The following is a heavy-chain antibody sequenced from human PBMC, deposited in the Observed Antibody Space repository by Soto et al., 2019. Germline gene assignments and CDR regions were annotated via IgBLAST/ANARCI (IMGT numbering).Heavy chain of an antibody. CDR2: ISGSDGST. CDR1: GFTFSSYA. CDR3: ARRSSSWYFDF. Sequence: EVQLLESGGGLVQPGGSLRLSCAASGFTFSSYAMNWVRQAPGKGLEWVSVISGSDGSTYYADSVKGRFTISRDNSKNTLNLQMNSLRAEDTAVYYCARRSSSWYFDFGGQGTVVTVSS. J-gene: IGHJ4*02. D-gene: IGHD6-13*01. V-gene: IGHV3-23*01.